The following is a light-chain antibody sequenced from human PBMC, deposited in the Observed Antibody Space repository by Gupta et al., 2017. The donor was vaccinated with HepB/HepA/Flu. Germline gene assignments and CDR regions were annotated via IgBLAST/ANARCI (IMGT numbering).Light chain of an antibody. CDR1: TSTIGSNY. CDR2: GNN. Sequence: QSVFTQPPSASGTPGHGLPISCSGSTSTIGSNYVYWYQQFPGTAPKLLMYGNNQRPSGVPARFSGSKSGTSASLAISGVRAEDEADYYCTAWDASLSGPVFGGGTKLTVL. J-gene: IGLJ3*02. CDR3: TAWDASLSGPV. V-gene: IGLV1-47*01.